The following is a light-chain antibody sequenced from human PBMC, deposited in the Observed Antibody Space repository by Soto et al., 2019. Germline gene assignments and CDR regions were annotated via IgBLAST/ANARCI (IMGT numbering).Light chain of an antibody. CDR3: QQLHSFVLT. CDR1: QDISIY. CDR2: GAS. J-gene: IGKJ4*01. Sequence: IQLTQSPSSLSASIGDRVTITCRASQDISIYLAWYQQKSGEAPRLLIYGASTLQSGVPSRFSGSRSGTDFTLTIRALQPEDFATYYCQQLHSFVLTFGGGTKVEMK. V-gene: IGKV1-9*01.